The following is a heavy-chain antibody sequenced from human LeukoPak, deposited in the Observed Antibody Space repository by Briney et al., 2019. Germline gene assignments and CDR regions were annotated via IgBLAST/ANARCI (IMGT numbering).Heavy chain of an antibody. D-gene: IGHD6-13*01. CDR1: RFTFSSYS. V-gene: IGHV3-21*01. CDR2: ISSSSSYI. CDR3: ARAGEAAGGNGWFDP. Sequence: GGSLRLSCAASRFTFSSYSMNWVRRAPGKGLEWVSSISSSSSYIYYADSGKGRFTISRDNDKNSLYLQMNSMRAEDTAVYYWARAGEAAGGNGWFDPWGQGTLVTVSS. J-gene: IGHJ5*02.